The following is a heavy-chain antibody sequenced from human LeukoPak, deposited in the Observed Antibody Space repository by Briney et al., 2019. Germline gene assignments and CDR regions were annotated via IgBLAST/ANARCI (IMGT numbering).Heavy chain of an antibody. J-gene: IGHJ4*02. Sequence: SQTLSLTCTVSGGSISSGGYYWSWIRQPPGKGLEWIGYIYYSGSTYYNPSLKSRVTISVDTSKNQFSLKLSSVTAADTAVYYCARARIAVAGHDYWGQGTLVTVSS. V-gene: IGHV4-30-4*08. CDR3: ARARIAVAGHDY. CDR2: IYYSGST. D-gene: IGHD6-19*01. CDR1: GGSISSGGYY.